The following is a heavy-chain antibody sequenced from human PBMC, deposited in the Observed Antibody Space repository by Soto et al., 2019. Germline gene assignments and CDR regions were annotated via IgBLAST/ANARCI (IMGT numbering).Heavy chain of an antibody. J-gene: IGHJ6*03. CDR1: GFTFSSHW. CDR3: AKDQYGSGSYLYYYYYMDV. CDR2: INGDGSST. Sequence: GGSLRLSCAASGFTFSSHWMHWVRQAPGKGLVWVSRINGDGSSTSYADSVKGRFTISRDNSKNMLYLQMNSLRAEDTAVYYCAKDQYGSGSYLYYYYYMDVWGKGTTVTVSS. V-gene: IGHV3-74*01. D-gene: IGHD3-10*01.